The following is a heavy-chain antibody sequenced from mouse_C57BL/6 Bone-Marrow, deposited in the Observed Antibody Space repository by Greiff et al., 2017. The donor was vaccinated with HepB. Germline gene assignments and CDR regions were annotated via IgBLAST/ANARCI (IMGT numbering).Heavy chain of an antibody. CDR3: AKMDTTVPWYFDV. V-gene: IGHV2-4*01. CDR2: IWSGGST. CDR1: GFSLTSYG. J-gene: IGHJ1*03. D-gene: IGHD1-1*01. Sequence: VMLVESGPGLVQPSQSLSITCTVSGFSLTSYGVHWVRQPPGKGLEWLGVIWSGGSTDYNAAFISRLSISKDNSKSQVFFKMNSLQADDTAIYYCAKMDTTVPWYFDVWGTGTTVTVSS.